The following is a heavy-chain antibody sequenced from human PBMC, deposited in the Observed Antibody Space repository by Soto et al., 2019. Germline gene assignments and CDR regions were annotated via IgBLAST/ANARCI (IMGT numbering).Heavy chain of an antibody. CDR2: ISYDGSNK. CDR1: GFTFSSYG. Sequence: LRLSCAASGFTFSSYGMHWVRQAPGKGLEWVAVISYDGSNKYYADSVKGRFTISRDNSKNTLYLQMNSLRAEDTAVYYCAKDGGSYHGYYSRMDVWGQGTTVTVSS. CDR3: AKDGGSYHGYYSRMDV. J-gene: IGHJ6*01. V-gene: IGHV3-30*18. D-gene: IGHD1-26*01.